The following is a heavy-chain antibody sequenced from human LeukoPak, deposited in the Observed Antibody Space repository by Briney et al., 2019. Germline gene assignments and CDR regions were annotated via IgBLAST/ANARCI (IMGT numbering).Heavy chain of an antibody. J-gene: IGHJ5*02. CDR3: ARKSGLDYYDSSGQGNWFDP. Sequence: SETLSLTCTVSGGSISSYYWSWIRQPAGKGLKWIGRIYTSGSTNYNPSLKSRVTISVDKSKNQFSLKLSSVTAADTAVYYCARKSGLDYYDSSGQGNWFDPWGQGTLVTVSS. CDR2: IYTSGST. V-gene: IGHV4-4*07. D-gene: IGHD3-22*01. CDR1: GGSISSYY.